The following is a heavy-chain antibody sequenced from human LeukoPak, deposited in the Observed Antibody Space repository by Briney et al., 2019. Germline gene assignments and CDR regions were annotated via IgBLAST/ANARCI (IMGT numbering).Heavy chain of an antibody. CDR2: VHYTGNT. D-gene: IGHD3-3*01. CDR3: ARRSGVWYFDY. J-gene: IGHJ4*02. CDR1: GGSITTHANY. Sequence: PSETLSLTCTVSGGSITTHANYWAWIRQPPGRGLEWIGGVHYTGNTYSNTSLKSRVTMSVDTSKNQFSLNLSSVTAADTAVYYCARRSGVWYFDYWGRGILVTVSP. V-gene: IGHV4-39*01.